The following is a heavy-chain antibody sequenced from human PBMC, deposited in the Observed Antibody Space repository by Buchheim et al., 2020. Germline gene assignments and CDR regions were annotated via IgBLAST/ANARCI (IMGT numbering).Heavy chain of an antibody. J-gene: IGHJ4*02. V-gene: IGHV3-7*01. CDR3: ARDIPRGWLQSYYFDY. D-gene: IGHD5-24*01. CDR2: IKQDGSEK. Sequence: EVQLVESGGGLVQPGGSLRLSCAASGFTFSSYWMSWVRQAPGKGLEWVANIKQDGSEKYYVDSLKGRFTISRDNAKNSLYLQMNSLRAEDTAVYYCARDIPRGWLQSYYFDYWGQGTL. CDR1: GFTFSSYW.